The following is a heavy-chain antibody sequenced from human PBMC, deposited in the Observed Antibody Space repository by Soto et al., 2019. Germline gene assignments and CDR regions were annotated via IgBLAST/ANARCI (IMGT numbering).Heavy chain of an antibody. D-gene: IGHD5-18*01. CDR1: GFTFSSYA. CDR3: AKVSRQRWFFDAFDI. J-gene: IGHJ3*02. V-gene: IGHV3-23*01. Sequence: GGSLRLACAASGFTFSSYAMSWVCQAPGKGLEWVSAISGSGGSTYYADSVKGRFTISRDNSKNTLYLQMNSLRAEDTAVYFCAKVSRQRWFFDAFDIWGQGTMVTVSS. CDR2: ISGSGGST.